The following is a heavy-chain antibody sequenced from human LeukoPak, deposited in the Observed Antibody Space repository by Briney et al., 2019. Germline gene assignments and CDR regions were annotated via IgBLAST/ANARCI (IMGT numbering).Heavy chain of an antibody. CDR1: GFTFSSYA. CDR3: ARRAGAYSHPYDY. CDR2: ISYGGSNK. D-gene: IGHD4/OR15-4a*01. J-gene: IGHJ4*02. Sequence: GGSLRLSCAASGFTFSSYAMHWVRQAPGKGLEWVAVISYGGSNKYYADSVKGRFTISRDNSKNTLYLQMNSLRAEDTAVYSCARRAGAYSHPYDYWGQGTLVTVSS. V-gene: IGHV3-30*04.